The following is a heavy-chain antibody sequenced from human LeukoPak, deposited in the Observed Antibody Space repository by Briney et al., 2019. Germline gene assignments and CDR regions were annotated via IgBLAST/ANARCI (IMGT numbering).Heavy chain of an antibody. CDR2: IYYSGST. CDR1: GGSISSYC. D-gene: IGHD2-2*01. Sequence: SETLSLTCTVSGGSISSYCWSWIRQPPGKGLEWIGYIYYSGSTNYNPSLKSRVTISVDTSKNQFSLKLSSVTAADTAVYYCAREYCSSTSCYGPWGQGTLVTVSS. V-gene: IGHV4-59*01. J-gene: IGHJ5*02. CDR3: AREYCSSTSCYGP.